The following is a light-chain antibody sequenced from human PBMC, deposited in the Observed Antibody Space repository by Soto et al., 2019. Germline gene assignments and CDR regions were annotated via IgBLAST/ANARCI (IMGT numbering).Light chain of an antibody. V-gene: IGLV6-57*04. Sequence: NFMLTQPHSVSESPGQTVTISCTRSSGSIASDYVQWYQQRPGSAPINVIFEDSQRPSGVPDRFSGPIDSSSNSASLTISRRTTEEAADYYCQSVDGKYVVFGGGTKVTVL. CDR2: EDS. CDR1: SGSIASDY. CDR3: QSVDGKYVV. J-gene: IGLJ2*01.